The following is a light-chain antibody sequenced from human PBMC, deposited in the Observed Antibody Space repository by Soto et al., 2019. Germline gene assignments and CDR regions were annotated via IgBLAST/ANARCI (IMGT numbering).Light chain of an antibody. CDR1: QSVRSTY. CDR3: QHYGNWAT. Sequence: VLTQSPGTLSLSPGERLTHSCRASQSVRSTYLAWYQQTPGQAPRLLIYDASSRATDIPDIFSGSGSGTDFTLTISSMEPEDFAVYYCQHYGNWATFGPGTKVDI. J-gene: IGKJ3*01. CDR2: DAS. V-gene: IGKV3-20*01.